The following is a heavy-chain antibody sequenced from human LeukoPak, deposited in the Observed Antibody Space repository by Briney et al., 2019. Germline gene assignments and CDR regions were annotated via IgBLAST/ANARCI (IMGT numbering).Heavy chain of an antibody. J-gene: IGHJ4*02. CDR3: KKKGTYSSSSGYIDS. CDR2: ISWNSGNI. CDR1: GFTFQNYA. Sequence: PGGSLRLSCAASGFTFQNYAMHWVRQVPGKGLEWVSGISWNSGNIGYADSVEGRFTLSRDNAKHCLYLHMNSLIAEDTYLYYCKKKGTYSSSSGYIDSWGQGTLVTVSS. D-gene: IGHD6-6*01. V-gene: IGHV3-9*01.